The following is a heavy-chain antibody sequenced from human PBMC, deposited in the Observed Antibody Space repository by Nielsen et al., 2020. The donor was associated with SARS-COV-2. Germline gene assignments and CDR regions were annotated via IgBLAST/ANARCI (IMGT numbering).Heavy chain of an antibody. D-gene: IGHD3-22*01. J-gene: IGHJ3*01. CDR1: GNTFTNYY. CDR3: ARETLNYYDTSGSAIFDF. Sequence: ASVKVSCKASGNTFTNYYMHWVRQAPGQGLEWVGIITPSGDSTNYAQKFQGRVTMTRDTSTNTVYMELSNLRSEDTAVYYCARETLNYYDTSGSAIFDFWGQGTMVTVSS. V-gene: IGHV1-46*01. CDR2: ITPSGDST.